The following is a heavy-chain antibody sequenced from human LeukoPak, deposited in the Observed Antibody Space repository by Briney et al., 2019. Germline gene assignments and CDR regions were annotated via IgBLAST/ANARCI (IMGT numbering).Heavy chain of an antibody. CDR3: ARHSSGYYYSFDY. CDR1: GVSVSGGSYY. V-gene: IGHV4-61*01. J-gene: IGHJ4*02. CDR2: IDYSVTT. D-gene: IGHD3-22*01. Sequence: SETLSLTCSVSGVSVSGGSYYWSWIGQPPGKGLEWIVYIDYSVTTKYNPSLRRRVTISLDTSRKQFSLRLSSVTAADTAVYYCARHSSGYYYSFDYWGLGTLVTVSS.